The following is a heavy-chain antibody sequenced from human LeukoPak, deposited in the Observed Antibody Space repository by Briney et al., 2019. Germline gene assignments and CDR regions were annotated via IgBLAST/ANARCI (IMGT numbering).Heavy chain of an antibody. D-gene: IGHD3-3*01. Sequence: GGSLRLSCAASGFTFSGYGMHWVRQAPGEGLVWVSHINSDGTSISYADSVKGRFSISTDDAKNTVYLQMNSLRAEDTAVYYCAKDGGAGNFDYWGQGSLVTVSS. CDR1: GFTFSGYG. V-gene: IGHV3-74*01. J-gene: IGHJ4*02. CDR3: AKDGGAGNFDY. CDR2: INSDGTSI.